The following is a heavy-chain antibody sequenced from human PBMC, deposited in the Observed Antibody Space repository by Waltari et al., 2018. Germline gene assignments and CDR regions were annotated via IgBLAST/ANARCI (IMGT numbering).Heavy chain of an antibody. CDR1: SYRW. Sequence: SYRWMHGVRQGAGKGLVCVSRINSNVLTTNYAASVKGRFTITRDNAKNTLYLQMNRLRAEDTAVYYCESHVMIKEWGQGTLVTVSS. CDR3: ESHVMIKE. J-gene: IGHJ4*02. V-gene: IGHV3-74*01. CDR2: INSNVLTT. D-gene: IGHD3-16*01.